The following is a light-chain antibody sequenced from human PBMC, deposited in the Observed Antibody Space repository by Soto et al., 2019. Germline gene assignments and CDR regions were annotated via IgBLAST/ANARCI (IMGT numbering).Light chain of an antibody. CDR2: GAS. V-gene: IGKV3-15*01. Sequence: EIVMTQSPATLSVSPGERVTLSCRASQSVRTNLAWYQQKPGQAPRPLIYGASTRATGVPARFSGSGSGTDFTLTISRLEPEDFAVYYWQQYDTSPWTFGQGTKVEMK. CDR1: QSVRTN. J-gene: IGKJ1*01. CDR3: QQYDTSPWT.